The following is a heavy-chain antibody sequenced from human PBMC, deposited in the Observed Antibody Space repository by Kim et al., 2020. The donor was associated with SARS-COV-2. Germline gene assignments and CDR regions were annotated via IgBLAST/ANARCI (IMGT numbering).Heavy chain of an antibody. CDR2: MNPNSGNT. CDR3: ARHVLLWFGEFPPTNDAFDI. D-gene: IGHD3-10*01. CDR1: GYTFTSYD. Sequence: ASVKVSCKASGYTFTSYDINWVRQATGQGLEWMGWMNPNSGNTGYAQKFQGRVTMTRNTSISTAYMELSSLRSEDTAVYYCARHVLLWFGEFPPTNDAFDIWGQGTMVTVAS. J-gene: IGHJ3*02. V-gene: IGHV1-8*01.